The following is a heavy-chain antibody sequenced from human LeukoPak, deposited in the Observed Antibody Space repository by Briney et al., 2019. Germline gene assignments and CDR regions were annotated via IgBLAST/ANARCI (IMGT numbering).Heavy chain of an antibody. D-gene: IGHD5-18*01. CDR3: ARDYYSTLSSYGVLDY. CDR2: INTNTGNP. V-gene: IGHV7-4-1*02. J-gene: IGHJ4*02. CDR1: GYTFTSYA. Sequence: ASVKVSCKASGYTFTSYALNWVRQAPGQGLEWMGWINTNTGNPTYAQGFTGRFVFSLDTSVSTAYLQISSLKAEDTAVYYCARDYYSTLSSYGVLDYWGQGTLVTVSS.